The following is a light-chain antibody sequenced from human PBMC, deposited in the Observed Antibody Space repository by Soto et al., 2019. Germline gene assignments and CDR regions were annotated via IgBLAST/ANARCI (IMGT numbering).Light chain of an antibody. J-gene: IGKJ5*01. Sequence: EIVLTQSPGTLSLSPGERATLSCRVSQSVSSNYLAWYQQKPGQAPRLLIYDASNRATGIPVRFSGSGSGTDFTLTISSLEPEDFAVYYCQQRSNWPITFGQGTRLEIK. CDR3: QQRSNWPIT. V-gene: IGKV3D-20*02. CDR2: DAS. CDR1: QSVSSNY.